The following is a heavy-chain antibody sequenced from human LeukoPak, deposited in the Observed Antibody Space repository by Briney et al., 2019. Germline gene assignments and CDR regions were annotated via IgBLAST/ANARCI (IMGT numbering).Heavy chain of an antibody. Sequence: RASETLSLTCTVSGDSISAYYWSWIRQPPGKGLEWIGYTYSTGSTNSSPSLKSRVTISIDTSRNQVSLKLNSVTAVDTAVYYCARGGMNKWELFDFWGQGTLVTVSS. CDR1: GDSISAYY. CDR2: TYSTGST. CDR3: ARGGMNKWELFDF. J-gene: IGHJ4*02. D-gene: IGHD1-26*01. V-gene: IGHV4-59*13.